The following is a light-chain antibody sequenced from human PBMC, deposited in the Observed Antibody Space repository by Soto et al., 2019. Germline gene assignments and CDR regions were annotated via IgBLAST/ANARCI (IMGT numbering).Light chain of an antibody. Sequence: DLPMTQSPSSVSASVGDRVTITCRASQGISKWLAWLQQKPGKAPKLLVFAASSLQSGVPSRFSGSGSGTDFTLTISSLQPEDFATYYCQQSNSFPWTFGQGTKVEIK. J-gene: IGKJ1*01. CDR2: AAS. CDR1: QGISKW. CDR3: QQSNSFPWT. V-gene: IGKV1-12*01.